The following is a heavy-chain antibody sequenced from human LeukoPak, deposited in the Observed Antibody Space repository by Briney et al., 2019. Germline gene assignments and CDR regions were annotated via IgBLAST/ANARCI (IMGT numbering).Heavy chain of an antibody. V-gene: IGHV4-34*01. CDR2: INHSGST. D-gene: IGHD1-26*01. CDR1: GGSFSGYY. CDR3: ARGWGAFDI. Sequence: SETLSLTCAVYGGSFSGYYWSWIRQPPGKGLEWIGEINHSGSTNYNPSLKSRVTISVDTSKNQFSLKLSSVTAADTAVYYCARGWGAFDIWGQGTMVTVSS. J-gene: IGHJ3*02.